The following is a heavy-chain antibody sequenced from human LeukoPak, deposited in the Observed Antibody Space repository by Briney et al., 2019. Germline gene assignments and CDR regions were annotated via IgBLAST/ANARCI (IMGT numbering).Heavy chain of an antibody. CDR2: INPTGGST. CDR3: ARGSKWEHLDY. CDR1: GYTFTSYY. D-gene: IGHD1-26*01. Sequence: VASVKVSCKASGYTFTSYYMHWVRQAPGQGLEWMGLINPTGGSTGYAQKFQGRVTMTTDTSTNTAYMELRSLRSDDTAVYYCARGSKWEHLDYWGQGTLVTVSS. J-gene: IGHJ4*02. V-gene: IGHV1-46*01.